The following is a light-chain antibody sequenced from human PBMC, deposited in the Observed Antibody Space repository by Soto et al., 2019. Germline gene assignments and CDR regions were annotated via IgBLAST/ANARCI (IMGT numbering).Light chain of an antibody. Sequence: TQSPATLSLSPGERATLSCRASQSVSSYLAWYQQKPGEAPKLLIYKASTLKSGVPSRFSGSGSGTEFTLTISSLQPEDFATYYCQQLHDYPITFGQGTRLEI. V-gene: IGKV1-5*03. CDR3: QQLHDYPIT. CDR1: QSVSSY. J-gene: IGKJ5*01. CDR2: KAS.